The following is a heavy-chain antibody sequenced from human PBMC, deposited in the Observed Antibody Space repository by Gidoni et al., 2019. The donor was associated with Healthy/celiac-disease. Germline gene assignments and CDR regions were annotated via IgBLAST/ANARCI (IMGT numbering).Heavy chain of an antibody. Sequence: QLQLQESGPGLVKPSETLSLPCTVSGVSLSSRSSYWGWIRQPPGKGLEWIGSIYYSGSTYYNPSLKSRVTISVDTSKNQFSLKLSSVTAADTAVYYCARQRGIVLMVYAMPNWFDPWGQGTLVTVSS. CDR1: GVSLSSRSSY. CDR3: ARQRGIVLMVYAMPNWFDP. V-gene: IGHV4-39*01. D-gene: IGHD2-8*01. J-gene: IGHJ5*02. CDR2: IYYSGST.